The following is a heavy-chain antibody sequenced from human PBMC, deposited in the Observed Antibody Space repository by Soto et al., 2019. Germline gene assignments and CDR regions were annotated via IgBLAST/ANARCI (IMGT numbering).Heavy chain of an antibody. V-gene: IGHV1-69*13. CDR1: GGTFSSYA. Sequence: WASVKVSCKASGGTFSSYAISWVRQAPGQGLEWMGGIIPIFGTANYAQKFQGRVTITADESTSTAYMELSSLRSEDTAVYYCASGDPYYYDSSGSPGWKFDYWGQGTLVTVSS. CDR3: ASGDPYYYDSSGSPGWKFDY. CDR2: IIPIFGTA. J-gene: IGHJ4*02. D-gene: IGHD3-22*01.